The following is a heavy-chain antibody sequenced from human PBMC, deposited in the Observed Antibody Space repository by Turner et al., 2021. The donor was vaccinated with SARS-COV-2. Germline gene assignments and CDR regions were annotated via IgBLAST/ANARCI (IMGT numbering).Heavy chain of an antibody. D-gene: IGHD1-20*01. CDR1: GFTFSSYN. J-gene: IGHJ6*02. V-gene: IGHV3-21*01. CDR2: ISSSRSYI. Sequence: EVQLVESGGGLVKPGGSLRLSCSASGFTFSSYNMNWVRKAPGKGLEWVSSISSSRSYIYYADSGKGRFTISRDNAKNSLYLQMNSLRAEDTAVYYCARDRIVRNWNDVPKPTYGMDVWGQGTTVTVSS. CDR3: ARDRIVRNWNDVPKPTYGMDV.